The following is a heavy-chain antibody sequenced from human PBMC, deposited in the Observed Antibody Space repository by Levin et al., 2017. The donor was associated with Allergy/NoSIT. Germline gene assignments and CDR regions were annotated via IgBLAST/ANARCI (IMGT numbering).Heavy chain of an antibody. J-gene: IGHJ4*02. CDR2: IYYSGST. V-gene: IGHV4-39*02. D-gene: IGHD5-18*01. CDR3: ARDVDTAMVPGNYFDY. Sequence: SETLSLTCTVSGDSISSSSYYWGWIRQPPGKGLEWIGSIYYSGSTYYNPSLKSRVTISVDTSKNQFSLKLSSVTAADTAVYYCARDVDTAMVPGNYFDYWGQGTLVTVSS. CDR1: GDSISSSSYY.